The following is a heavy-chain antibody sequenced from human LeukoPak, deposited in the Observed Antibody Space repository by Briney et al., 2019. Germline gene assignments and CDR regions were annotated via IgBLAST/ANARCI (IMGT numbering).Heavy chain of an antibody. J-gene: IGHJ3*02. D-gene: IGHD3-22*01. Sequence: PSETLSLTCTVSGGSISSYYWSWIRQPPGKGLEWIGRISSSGSTNYNPSLKSRVTISVDTSKNQFSLKLSSVTAADTAVYFCARGPYSYDSSGAFDIRGQGTMVTVSS. V-gene: IGHV4-4*08. CDR3: ARGPYSYDSSGAFDI. CDR1: GGSISSYY. CDR2: ISSSGST.